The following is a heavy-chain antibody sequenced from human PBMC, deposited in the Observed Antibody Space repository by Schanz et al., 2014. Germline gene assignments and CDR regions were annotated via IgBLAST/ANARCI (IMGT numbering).Heavy chain of an antibody. J-gene: IGHJ6*02. CDR2: IYYSGST. V-gene: IGHV4-30-2*01. CDR1: GGSISRGFYS. Sequence: QLQLQESGSGLVKPSQTLSLTCAVSGGSISRGFYSWNWIRQPPGRGLEWIGCIYYSGSTYYNPSPKTRVPIPIDRSKDQFSLSLNSVTAADTAVYYCAREDRYYHGLDVWGQGTTVTVS. CDR3: AREDRYYHGLDV.